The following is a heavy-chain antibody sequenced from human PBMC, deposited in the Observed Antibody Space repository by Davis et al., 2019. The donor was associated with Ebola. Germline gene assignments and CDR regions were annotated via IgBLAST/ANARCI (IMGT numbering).Heavy chain of an antibody. V-gene: IGHV3-15*01. CDR3: TTLSTVTTMYFDL. CDR2: IKSKTDGGPT. J-gene: IGHJ2*01. Sequence: GGSLRLSCAASGFTFSNAWMSWVRQAPGKGPEWVGRIKSKTDGGPTDYAAPVKGRFAMSRDDSKNTLYLQMNSLKIEDTAVYYCTTLSTVTTMYFDLWGRGTLVTVSS. CDR1: GFTFSNAW. D-gene: IGHD4-17*01.